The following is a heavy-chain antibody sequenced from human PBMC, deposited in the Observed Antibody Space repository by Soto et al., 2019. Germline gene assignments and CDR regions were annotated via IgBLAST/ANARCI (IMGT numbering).Heavy chain of an antibody. D-gene: IGHD1-26*01. J-gene: IGHJ3*02. V-gene: IGHV4-39*01. CDR2: IYYSGST. CDR1: GGSISSSSYY. CDR3: ARHEGATEFFVGAFDI. Sequence: QLQLQESGPGLVKPSETLSLTCTVSGGSISSSSYYWGWIRQPPGKGLEWIGSIYYSGSTYYNPSLKSRVTISVDKSKNQFSLKLSSVTAADTAVYYCARHEGATEFFVGAFDIWGQGTMVTVSS.